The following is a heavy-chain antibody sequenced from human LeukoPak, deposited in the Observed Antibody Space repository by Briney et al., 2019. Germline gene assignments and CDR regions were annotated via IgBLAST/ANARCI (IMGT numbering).Heavy chain of an antibody. J-gene: IGHJ4*02. CDR1: GYKFTSYW. V-gene: IGHV5-51*01. CDR2: IYPGDSDT. CDR3: ARALRYFDWLED. D-gene: IGHD3-9*01. Sequence: PGESLKISCKGSGYKFTSYWIGWVRQMSGKGLDWMGIIYPGDSDTRYSPSFQGRVTISADKSISTAYLQWSSLKASDTAMYYCARALRYFDWLEDWGQGTLVTVSS.